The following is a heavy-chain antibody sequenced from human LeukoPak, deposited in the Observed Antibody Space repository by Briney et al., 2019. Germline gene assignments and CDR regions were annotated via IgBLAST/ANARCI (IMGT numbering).Heavy chain of an antibody. V-gene: IGHV3-48*01. CDR1: GFPFSTYS. D-gene: IGHD1-26*01. J-gene: IGHJ4*02. CDR2: ITSTSDTI. CDR3: ASFPWDLRPT. Sequence: GGSLRLSCVTSGFPFSTYSMNWVRQAPGKGLEWLSYITSTSDTIYYADSVKGRFTISRDNAKNSLYLQMNSLRAEDTAVYYCASFPWDLRPTWGQGTLISVAS.